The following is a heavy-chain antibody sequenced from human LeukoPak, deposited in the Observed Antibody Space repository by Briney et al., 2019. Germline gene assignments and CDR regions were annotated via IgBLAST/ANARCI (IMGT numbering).Heavy chain of an antibody. CDR3: ARIKGSYDWGVFDI. D-gene: IGHD3-10*02. J-gene: IGHJ3*02. CDR2: IKQDGSEK. CDR1: GFIFSDYY. V-gene: IGHV3-7*01. Sequence: GGSLRLSCAASGFIFSDYYMNWIRQSPGKGLEWVANIKQDGSEKYYVDSVKGRFTISRDNPKNSLYLQMNSLRAEDTAVYYCARIKGSYDWGVFDIWGQGTMVTVSS.